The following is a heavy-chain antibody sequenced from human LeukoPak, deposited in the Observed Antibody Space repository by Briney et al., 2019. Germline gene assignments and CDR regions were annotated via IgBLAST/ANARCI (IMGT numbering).Heavy chain of an antibody. J-gene: IGHJ4*02. Sequence: PGRSLRLSCAASGFTFSSFGMHWVRQAPGKGLEWVAVLSYDGRDKHDADSVKGRFTISRDNSKNTLYLQMNSLRAEDTAVYYCAKDTEPYSSKYTFDSWGQGTLVTVSS. V-gene: IGHV3-30*18. D-gene: IGHD6-13*01. CDR3: AKDTEPYSSKYTFDS. CDR1: GFTFSSFG. CDR2: LSYDGRDK.